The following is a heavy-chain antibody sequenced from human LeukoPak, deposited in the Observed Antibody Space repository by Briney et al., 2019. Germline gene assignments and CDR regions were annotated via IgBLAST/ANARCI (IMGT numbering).Heavy chain of an antibody. V-gene: IGHV3-20*04. CDR3: ARVGSYSFGDSFDY. Sequence: GGSLRLSCAASGFTFDDDAMSWVRQAPGKGLEGVSGINWNGGSTGYADSVKGRFTISRDKSKKSLYLQMNSLRAEDTALYYCARVGSYSFGDSFDYWGQGTLVTVSS. D-gene: IGHD3-10*01. CDR1: GFTFDDDA. CDR2: INWNGGST. J-gene: IGHJ4*02.